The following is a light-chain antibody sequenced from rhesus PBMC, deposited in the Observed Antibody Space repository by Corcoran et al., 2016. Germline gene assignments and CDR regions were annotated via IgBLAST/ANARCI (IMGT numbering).Light chain of an antibody. V-gene: IGKV1S9*01. J-gene: IGKJ1*01. Sequence: DIQMTQSPSSLSASVGDRVTITFQASQSLRNYLNWYQLKPGEIPKLLIYRASSLQSGIPSRFSGSGPGTDFTLTISSLQPEAFAPYYCQQGYSYPWTFGQGTKVEIK. CDR2: RAS. CDR1: QSLRNY. CDR3: QQGYSYPWT.